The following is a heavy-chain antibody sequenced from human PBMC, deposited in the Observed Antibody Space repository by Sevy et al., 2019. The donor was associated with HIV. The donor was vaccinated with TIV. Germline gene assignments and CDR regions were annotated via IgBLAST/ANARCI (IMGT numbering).Heavy chain of an antibody. Sequence: SETLSLTCTVSGGSITSLYWNWIRQPPGKGLEWIANIYYNSHINYNPSLKSRITLSLETNKKQFSLRLSSVTAADTAMYYCAGENAWGRGYSWGQGTLVTVSS. CDR3: AGENAWGRGYS. CDR1: GGSITSLY. J-gene: IGHJ4*02. CDR2: IYYNSHI. D-gene: IGHD1-26*01. V-gene: IGHV4-59*08.